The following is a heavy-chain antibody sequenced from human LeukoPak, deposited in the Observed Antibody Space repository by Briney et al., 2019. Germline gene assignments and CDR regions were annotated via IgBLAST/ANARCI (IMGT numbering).Heavy chain of an antibody. V-gene: IGHV1-46*01. Sequence: ASVKVSCKASGYTFTSNYIHWVRQAPGQGLEWMGMIYPRDGSTSYAQKFQGRVTVTRDTPTSTVHMELSGLRSENTAVYYCARDQEGFDYWGQGTLVTVSS. CDR2: IYPRDGST. CDR3: ARDQEGFDY. J-gene: IGHJ4*02. CDR1: GYTFTSNY.